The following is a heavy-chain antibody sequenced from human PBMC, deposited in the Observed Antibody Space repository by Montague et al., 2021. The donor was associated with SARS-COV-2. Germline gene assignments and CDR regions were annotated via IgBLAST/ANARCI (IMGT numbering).Heavy chain of an antibody. CDR1: GGSIRSSDNY. CDR2: IYSSGTT. Sequence: TLSLTCTVSGGSIRSSDNYWSWIRQPPGKGLEWIGYIYSSGTTYYNPSLRSRVTISVDTSKKQFSLKLSSVTAADTAVYYCARGMYGLTETKDAFDIWGQGTMVSVSS. V-gene: IGHV4-31*03. D-gene: IGHD1-20*01. CDR3: ARGMYGLTETKDAFDI. J-gene: IGHJ3*02.